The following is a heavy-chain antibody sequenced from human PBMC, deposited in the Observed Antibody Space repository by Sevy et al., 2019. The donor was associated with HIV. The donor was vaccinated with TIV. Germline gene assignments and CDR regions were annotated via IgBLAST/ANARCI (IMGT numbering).Heavy chain of an antibody. D-gene: IGHD6-19*01. CDR3: TGPNLKYDSGSSYFDH. Sequence: SETLSLACTVSGASISSATYYWGWIRQSPGKGLEWIATFSWRGASHYNPSLRSRVTISADTSKNQISLRPTYVTAADTAAYYCTGPNLKYDSGSSYFDHWGQGTLVTVSS. CDR2: FSWRGAS. J-gene: IGHJ4*02. V-gene: IGHV4-39*01. CDR1: GASISSATYY.